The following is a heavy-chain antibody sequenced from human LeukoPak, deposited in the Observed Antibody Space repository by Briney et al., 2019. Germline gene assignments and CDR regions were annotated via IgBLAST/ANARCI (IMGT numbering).Heavy chain of an antibody. CDR3: ARRPHGDSSGWSMDY. Sequence: QPGRSLRLSCAASGFTFSAYAIHWVRQAPGKGLEWVAVISYDGSNKYYADSVKGRFTISRDNSKNTLYLQVNSLRAEDTAVYYCARRPHGDSSGWSMDYWGQGTLVTVSS. J-gene: IGHJ4*02. D-gene: IGHD6-19*01. CDR1: GFTFSAYA. CDR2: ISYDGSNK. V-gene: IGHV3-30-3*01.